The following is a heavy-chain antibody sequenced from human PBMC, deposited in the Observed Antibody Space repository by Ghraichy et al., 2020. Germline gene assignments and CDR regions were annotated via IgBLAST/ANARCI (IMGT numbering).Heavy chain of an antibody. CDR1: GGTFSSYA. Sequence: SVKVSCKASGGTFSSYAISWVRQAPGQGLEWMGGIIPIFGIANYAQKFQGRVTITADKSTSTAYMELSSLRSEDTAVYYCARDATVTMVPDAFDIWGQGTMVTVSS. CDR2: IIPIFGIA. D-gene: IGHD4-17*01. CDR3: ARDATVTMVPDAFDI. V-gene: IGHV1-69*10. J-gene: IGHJ3*02.